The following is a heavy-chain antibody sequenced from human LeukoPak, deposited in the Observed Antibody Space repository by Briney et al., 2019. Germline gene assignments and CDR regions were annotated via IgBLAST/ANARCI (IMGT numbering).Heavy chain of an antibody. CDR3: AKDLSVVGAHDSFDV. CDR2: ISYGGNTI. D-gene: IGHD1-26*01. V-gene: IGHV3-30*18. Sequence: PGGSLRLSCAASGFSFSSYGMHWVRQAPGKGLEWLTVISYGGNTIYYADSVKGRFTISRDNSKNTLYLQMNSLRIEDTAVYYCAKDLSVVGAHDSFDVWGQGTMVTVSS. CDR1: GFSFSSYG. J-gene: IGHJ3*01.